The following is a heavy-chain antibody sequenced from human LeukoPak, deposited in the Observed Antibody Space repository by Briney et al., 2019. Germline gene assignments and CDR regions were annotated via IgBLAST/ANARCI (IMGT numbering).Heavy chain of an antibody. CDR1: GFTFSSYA. D-gene: IGHD6-13*01. CDR3: ARAIAAAGPYYFDY. Sequence: GGSLRLSCAASGFTFSSYAMHWVRQAPGKGLEWVAVISYDGSNKYYADSVKGRFTLSRDNSKNTLYLQMNSLRAEDTAVYYCARAIAAAGPYYFDYWGQGTLVTVSS. J-gene: IGHJ4*02. V-gene: IGHV3-30*04. CDR2: ISYDGSNK.